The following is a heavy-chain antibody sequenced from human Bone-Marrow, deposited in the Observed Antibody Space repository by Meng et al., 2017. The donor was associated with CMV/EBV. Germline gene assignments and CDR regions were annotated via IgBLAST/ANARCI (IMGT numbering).Heavy chain of an antibody. D-gene: IGHD4-17*01. Sequence: SVKVSCKASGGTFSSYAINWVRQAPGQGLEWMGGIIPILGITKYAQKFQGRVTITADKSTSTAYLELSSLRSEDTAVYYCARDRPLPPTACDAFDIWGQGTMVTVSS. CDR1: GGTFSSYA. CDR2: IIPILGIT. V-gene: IGHV1-69*10. J-gene: IGHJ3*02. CDR3: ARDRPLPPTACDAFDI.